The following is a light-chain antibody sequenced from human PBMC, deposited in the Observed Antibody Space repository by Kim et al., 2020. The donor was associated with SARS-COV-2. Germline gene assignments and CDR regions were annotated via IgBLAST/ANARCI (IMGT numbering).Light chain of an antibody. CDR1: QSVSSNY. CDR2: GAS. J-gene: IGKJ1*01. CDR3: QQYSSSPAT. V-gene: IGKV3-20*01. Sequence: EILLTQSPGTLSLSPGERATLSCRASQSVSSNYLAWYQQKPGQAPRLLIYGASSRATGIPDRFSGSGSGTDFTLTITRLEPEDFAVYYCQQYSSSPATFGQGTKVEVK.